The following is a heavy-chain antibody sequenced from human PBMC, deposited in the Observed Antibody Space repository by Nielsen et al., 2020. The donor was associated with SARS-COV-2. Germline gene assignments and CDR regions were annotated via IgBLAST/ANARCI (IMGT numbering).Heavy chain of an antibody. J-gene: IGHJ4*02. D-gene: IGHD3-10*01. Sequence: ASVKVSCKASGYTFTSYYMHWVRQAPGQGLEWMGIINPSGGSTSYAQKLQGRVTMTTDTSTSTAYMELRSLRSDDTAVYYCARDGQRYYGSGSYPDYWGQGTLVTVSS. CDR2: INPSGGST. CDR3: ARDGQRYYGSGSYPDY. CDR1: GYTFTSYY. V-gene: IGHV1-46*01.